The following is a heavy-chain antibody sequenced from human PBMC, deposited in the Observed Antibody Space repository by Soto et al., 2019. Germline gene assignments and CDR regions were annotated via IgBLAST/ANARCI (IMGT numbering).Heavy chain of an antibody. D-gene: IGHD3-16*02. Sequence: PGESLKISCKGSGYSFTSYWIGWVRQMPGKGLEWMGIIYPGDSDTRYSPSFQGQVTISADKSISTAYLQWSSLKASDTAMYYCARTYYDYIWGSYRPDEFDIWGQGTMVTVSS. CDR2: IYPGDSDT. CDR3: ARTYYDYIWGSYRPDEFDI. J-gene: IGHJ3*02. V-gene: IGHV5-51*01. CDR1: GYSFTSYW.